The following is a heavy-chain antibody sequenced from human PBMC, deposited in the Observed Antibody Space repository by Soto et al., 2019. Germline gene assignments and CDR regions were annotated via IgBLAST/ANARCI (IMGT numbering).Heavy chain of an antibody. CDR1: GYTFTGYY. CDR3: AGTYCSSTTCPTTY. V-gene: IGHV1-2*02. D-gene: IGHD2-2*01. CDR2: INPHSGGT. J-gene: IGHJ4*02. Sequence: ASVKVSCKTSGYTFTGYYIYWVRQAPGQGLEWMGWINPHSGGTDSSQKFQGRVTMTRDTSISTAYMELSRLRSDDTAVYYCAGTYCSSTTCPTTYWGQGTLVTVSS.